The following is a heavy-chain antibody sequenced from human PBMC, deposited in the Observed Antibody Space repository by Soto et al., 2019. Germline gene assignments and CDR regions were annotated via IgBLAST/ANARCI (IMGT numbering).Heavy chain of an antibody. Sequence: GGSLRLSCAASGFTFSSYGMHWVRQAPGKGLEWVAVISYDGSNKYYADSVKGRFTISRDNSKNTLYLQMTSLRAEDTAVYYCARPRISYGDYGPIFDYWGQGTLVTVSS. D-gene: IGHD4-17*01. J-gene: IGHJ4*02. CDR2: ISYDGSNK. CDR1: GFTFSSYG. CDR3: ARPRISYGDYGPIFDY. V-gene: IGHV3-30*03.